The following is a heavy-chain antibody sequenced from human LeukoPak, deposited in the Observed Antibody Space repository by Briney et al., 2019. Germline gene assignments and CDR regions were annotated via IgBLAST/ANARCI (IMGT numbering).Heavy chain of an antibody. CDR3: ARRAGAYSHPYDY. CDR2: IYSGGST. V-gene: IGHV3-53*01. J-gene: IGHJ4*02. D-gene: IGHD4/OR15-4a*01. Sequence: AGGSLRLSCAASGFTFSSYAMSWVRQAPGKGLEWVSFIYSGGSTHYSDSVKGRFTISRDNSKNTLYLQMNSLRAEDTAVYYCARRAGAYSHPYDYWGQGTLVTVSS. CDR1: GFTFSSYA.